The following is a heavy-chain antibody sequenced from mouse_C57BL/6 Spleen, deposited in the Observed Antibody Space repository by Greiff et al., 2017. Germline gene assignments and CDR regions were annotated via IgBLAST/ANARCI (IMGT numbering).Heavy chain of an antibody. D-gene: IGHD2-4*01. V-gene: IGHV1-42*01. CDR3: ARVSYDSYVGY. CDR1: GYSFTGYY. J-gene: IGHJ4*01. CDR2: INPSTGGT. Sequence: VQLKESGPELVKPGASVKISCKASGYSFTGYYMNWVKQSPEKSLEWIGEINPSTGGTTYNQKFKAKATLTVDKSSSTAYMQLKSLTSEDSAVYYCARVSYDSYVGYWGQGTSVTVSS.